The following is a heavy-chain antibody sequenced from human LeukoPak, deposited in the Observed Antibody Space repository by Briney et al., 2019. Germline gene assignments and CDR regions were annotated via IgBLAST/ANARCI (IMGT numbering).Heavy chain of an antibody. V-gene: IGHV3-30*02. D-gene: IGHD1-1*01. CDR2: IRYDGTNK. CDR1: GFSFSDYA. J-gene: IGHJ4*02. CDR3: AKDGESGIQWTQGYFDY. Sequence: PGGSLRLSRAASGFSFSDYAIYWVRQTPGKGLEWVAFIRYDGTNKIYADSVKGRFTISRDNSYNTVYLQMTGLRAEDTAVYYCAKDGESGIQWTQGYFDYWGQGTLVTVSS.